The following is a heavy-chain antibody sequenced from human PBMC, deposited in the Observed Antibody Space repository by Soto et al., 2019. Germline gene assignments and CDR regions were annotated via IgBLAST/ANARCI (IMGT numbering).Heavy chain of an antibody. CDR1: GFTFSSYS. CDR3: ARDNLIVGALHYYYYYGMDV. V-gene: IGHV3-48*02. Sequence: GGSLRLSCASSGFTFSSYSMNWVRQAPGKGLEWVSYISSSSSTIYYADSVKGRFTISRDNAKNSLYLQMNSLRDEDTAVYYCARDNLIVGALHYYYYYGMDVWGQGTTVTVSS. CDR2: ISSSSSTI. D-gene: IGHD1-26*01. J-gene: IGHJ6*02.